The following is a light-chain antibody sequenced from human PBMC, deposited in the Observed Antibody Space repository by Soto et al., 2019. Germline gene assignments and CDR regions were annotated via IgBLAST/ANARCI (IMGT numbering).Light chain of an antibody. CDR2: DAS. V-gene: IGKV3-11*01. J-gene: IGKJ1*01. CDR3: QQRSNWPPGTWT. CDR1: QSVSSY. Sequence: EIVLTQSPATLSLSPGERATLSCRASQSVSSYFAWYQQKPGQAPRLLIYDASNRATGIPARFSGSGSGTDFTLTISSLEPEDFAVYYCQQRSNWPPGTWTFGQGTKVDIK.